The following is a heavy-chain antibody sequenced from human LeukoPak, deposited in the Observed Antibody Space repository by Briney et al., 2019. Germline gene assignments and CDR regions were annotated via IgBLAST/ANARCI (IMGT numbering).Heavy chain of an antibody. CDR3: AKGRYYGSGDFDY. D-gene: IGHD3-10*01. CDR2: ISYDGSNK. J-gene: IGHJ4*02. Sequence: PGGSLRLSCAGSGFTFSGYWMNWVRQIPGKGLEWVAVISYDGSNKYYADSVKGRFTISRDNSKNTLYLQMNSLRAEDTAVYYCAKGRYYGSGDFDYWGQGTLVTVSS. V-gene: IGHV3-30*18. CDR1: GFTFSGYW.